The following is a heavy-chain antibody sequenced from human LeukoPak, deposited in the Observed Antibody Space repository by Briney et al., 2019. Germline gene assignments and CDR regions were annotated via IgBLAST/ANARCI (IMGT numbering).Heavy chain of an antibody. CDR3: ARHTTVGGSLRFDY. CDR2: ICPGDSDT. D-gene: IGHD4-23*01. CDR1: GYGFSSYW. J-gene: IGHJ4*02. Sequence: GESLKISCKGSGYGFSSYWTGWVRQMPGKGLEYMGIICPGDSDTRYSQSFQGQVTISADKSITTAYLQWSSLKASDTAMYYCARHTTVGGSLRFDYWGQGTLVTVSS. V-gene: IGHV5-51*01.